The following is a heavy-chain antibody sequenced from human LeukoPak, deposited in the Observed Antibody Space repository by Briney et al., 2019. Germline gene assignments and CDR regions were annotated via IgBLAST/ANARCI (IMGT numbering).Heavy chain of an antibody. V-gene: IGHV1-2*02. J-gene: IGHJ4*02. CDR3: ARLYYYGSGSTDY. CDR2: INPNSGGT. D-gene: IGHD3-10*01. Sequence: ASVKVSCKASGGTFSSYAISWVRQAPGQGLEWMGWINPNSGGTNYAQKFQGRVTMTRDTSISTAYMELSRLRSDDTAVYYCARLYYYGSGSTDYWGQGTLVTVSS. CDR1: GGTFSSYA.